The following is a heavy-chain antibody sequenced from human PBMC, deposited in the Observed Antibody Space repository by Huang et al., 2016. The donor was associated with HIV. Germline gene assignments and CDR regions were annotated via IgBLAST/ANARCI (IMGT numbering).Heavy chain of an antibody. CDR3: ARGGAPYYDFWSGGHHYGMDV. J-gene: IGHJ6*02. CDR1: GFTFRSYW. V-gene: IGHV3-7*04. Sequence: EVQLVESGGGLVQPGGSLRLSCAASGFTFRSYWMSWVRQARGKGLEWVANIKQDGSEKYDVDSVKGRFTISRDNVKKALYLQRYSLRVEDTAIYYCARGGAPYYDFWSGGHHYGMDVWGQGTTVTVSS. D-gene: IGHD3-3*01. CDR2: IKQDGSEK.